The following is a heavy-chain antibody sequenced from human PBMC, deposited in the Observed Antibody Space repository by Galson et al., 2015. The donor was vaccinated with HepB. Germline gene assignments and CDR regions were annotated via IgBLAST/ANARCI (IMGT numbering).Heavy chain of an antibody. CDR2: IIPILGIA. Sequence: QSGAEVKKPGESLKVSCKASGGTFSSYAISWVRQAPGQGLEWMGGIIPILGIANYAQKFQGRVTITADKSTSTAYMELSSLRSEDTAVYYCARMVATIGDSYYYYYMDVWGKGTTVTVSS. D-gene: IGHD5-12*01. CDR3: ARMVATIGDSYYYYYMDV. J-gene: IGHJ6*03. CDR1: GGTFSSYA. V-gene: IGHV1-69*10.